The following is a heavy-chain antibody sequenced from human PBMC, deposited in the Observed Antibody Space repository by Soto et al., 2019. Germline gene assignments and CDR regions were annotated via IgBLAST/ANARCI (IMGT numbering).Heavy chain of an antibody. CDR3: AKDRLRIAAAGRDAFEI. Sequence: GGSLRLSCAASGFTFSSYAMSWVRQAPGKGLEWVSAISGSGGSTYYADSVKGRFTISRDNSKNTLYLQMNSLRAEDTAVYYCAKDRLRIAAAGRDAFEIWGQGTMVTVSS. CDR1: GFTFSSYA. J-gene: IGHJ3*02. D-gene: IGHD6-13*01. V-gene: IGHV3-23*01. CDR2: ISGSGGST.